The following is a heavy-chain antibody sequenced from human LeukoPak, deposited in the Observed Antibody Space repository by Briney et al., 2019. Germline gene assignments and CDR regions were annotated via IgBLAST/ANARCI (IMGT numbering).Heavy chain of an antibody. Sequence: ASVKASCKTSGYTFSNFGISWVRQAPGQGLEWMGWINPNSGGTNYAQKFQGRVTMTRDTSISTAYMELSRLRSDDTAVYYCARDRTAGGGFDPWGQGTLVTVSS. CDR2: INPNSGGT. J-gene: IGHJ5*02. CDR3: ARDRTAGGGFDP. D-gene: IGHD1-26*01. V-gene: IGHV1-2*02. CDR1: GYTFSNFG.